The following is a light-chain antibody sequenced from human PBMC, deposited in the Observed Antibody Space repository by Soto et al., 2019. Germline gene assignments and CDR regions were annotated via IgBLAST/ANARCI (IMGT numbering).Light chain of an antibody. CDR3: QQYTCLWT. CDR2: QAS. V-gene: IGKV1-5*03. J-gene: IGKJ1*01. CDR1: QAISSW. Sequence: DIQMTQSPATLSGSVGDRVTITCRASQAISSWLAWYQQKPGKVPKLLIYQASSLQNWVPARFIGSGSGTEFTLTNSSLQPDDVATDYCQQYTCLWTFGPGTKVDIK.